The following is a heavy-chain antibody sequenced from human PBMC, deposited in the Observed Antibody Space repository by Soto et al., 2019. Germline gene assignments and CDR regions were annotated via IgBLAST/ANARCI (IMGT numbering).Heavy chain of an antibody. J-gene: IGHJ5*02. CDR1: GGSVTNTTYF. D-gene: IGHD5-18*01. CDR3: SRHRSAGYSYGLYWFDP. CDR2: IYYSGTT. Sequence: SETLSLTCVVSGGSVTNTTYFWGWIRQPPGKGPEWIGSIYYSGTTYSNPSLKSRLTMSIDTSKNQFSLKLSSVTAADTAVYYSSRHRSAGYSYGLYWFDPWGQGALVTVSS. V-gene: IGHV4-39*01.